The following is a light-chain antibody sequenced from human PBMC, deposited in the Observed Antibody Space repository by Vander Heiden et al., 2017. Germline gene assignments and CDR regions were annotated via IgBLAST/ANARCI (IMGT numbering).Light chain of an antibody. J-gene: IGLJ2*01. CDR3: AAWDDSLNGDV. V-gene: IGLV1-44*01. CDR1: SSNIGSNT. CDR2: SNN. Sequence: QSVVTPPPSASGTRGQRVTISCSGSSSNIGSNTVNWYQQLPGTAPKLLIFSNNQRPSGVTDRFSGSKSGTSASLAISGLQSEDEADYYCAAWDDSLNGDVFGGGTKLTVL.